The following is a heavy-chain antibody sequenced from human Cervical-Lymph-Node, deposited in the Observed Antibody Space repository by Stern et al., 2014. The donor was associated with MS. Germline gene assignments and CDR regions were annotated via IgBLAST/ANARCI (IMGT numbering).Heavy chain of an antibody. CDR1: GGTFSSNP. D-gene: IGHD2-21*02. J-gene: IGHJ3*02. CDR2: VIPMSDTT. V-gene: IGHV1-69*06. Sequence: QVQLVESGAEVKKPGSSVKVSCKASGGTFSSNPISWVRPAPGQGLEWMGGVIPMSDTTKYAQKVNDRGTIEADKSMTTAYMELSSLRSEDTAAYYCSRGRSGDHTAFDAFDIWGQGTVVAVS. CDR3: SRGRSGDHTAFDAFDI.